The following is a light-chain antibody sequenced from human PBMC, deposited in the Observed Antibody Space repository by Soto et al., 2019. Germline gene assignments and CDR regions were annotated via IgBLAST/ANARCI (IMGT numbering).Light chain of an antibody. CDR2: RTS. V-gene: IGKV1-5*03. Sequence: IQMIQSPSTLSASVGDTVTITCRASQVVSVYLAWYQHKPGKAPKVLIHRTSTLESGVPSRFSGSGSGTEFTLTISDLEPDDFATYYCQQYSGTFLTFGGGTKV. CDR1: QVVSVY. CDR3: QQYSGTFLT. J-gene: IGKJ4*01.